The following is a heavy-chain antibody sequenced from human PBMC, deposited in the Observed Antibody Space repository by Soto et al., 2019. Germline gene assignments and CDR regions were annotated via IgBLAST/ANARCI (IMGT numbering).Heavy chain of an antibody. Sequence: QVQLVQSGAEVKKPGASVKVSCKASGYTFTSYGINWVRQAPGQGLEWLGWISPYDGYTNYAQILQGRVYMTTDTSTKTAYVELRSLRSDDTAMYYCARGGYYDSSGSRNYHYYGMNVLGQGTTVTVSS. V-gene: IGHV1-18*01. CDR1: GYTFTSYG. J-gene: IGHJ6*02. CDR3: ARGGYYDSSGSRNYHYYGMNV. D-gene: IGHD3-22*01. CDR2: ISPYDGYT.